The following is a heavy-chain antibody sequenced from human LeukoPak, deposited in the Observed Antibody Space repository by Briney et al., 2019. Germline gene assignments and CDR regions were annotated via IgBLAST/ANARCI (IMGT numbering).Heavy chain of an antibody. CDR2: ISYDGSNK. J-gene: IGHJ6*02. CDR3: AKDRRSGIVGATTNYYYYGMDV. V-gene: IGHV3-30*18. CDR1: GFTFSSYG. D-gene: IGHD1-26*01. Sequence: PGGSLRLSCAASGFTFSSYGMHWVRQAPGKGLEWVAVISYDGSNKYYADSVKGRFTISRDNSKNTLYLQMNSLRAEDTAVYYCAKDRRSGIVGATTNYYYYGMDVWGQGTTVAVSS.